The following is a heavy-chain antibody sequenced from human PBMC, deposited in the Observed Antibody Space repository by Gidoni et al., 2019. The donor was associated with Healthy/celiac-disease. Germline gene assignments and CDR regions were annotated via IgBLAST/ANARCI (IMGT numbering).Heavy chain of an antibody. V-gene: IGHV1-69*01. D-gene: IGHD2-2*01. CDR1: GGTFSSYA. J-gene: IGHJ3*02. CDR3: ARADIVVVPAAARGEAFDI. Sequence: QVQLVQSGAEVKKPGSSVKVSCKASGGTFSSYAISWVRQAPGQGLEWMGGIIPIFGTANYAQKFQGRVTITADESTSTAYMELSSLRSEDTAVYYCARADIVVVPAAARGEAFDIWGQGTMVTVSS. CDR2: IIPIFGTA.